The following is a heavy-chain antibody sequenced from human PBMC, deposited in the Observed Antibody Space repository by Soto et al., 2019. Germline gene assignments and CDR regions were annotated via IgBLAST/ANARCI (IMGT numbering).Heavy chain of an antibody. J-gene: IGHJ6*02. D-gene: IGHD6-13*01. CDR3: ARGYQLQLVLYYYYGMDV. Sequence: QVQLVQSGAEVKKPGSSVKVSCKASGGTFSSYAISWVRQAPGQGLEWMGGIIPIFGTANYAQKFQGRVTITADESTSTAYMELSSLRSEDTAVYYCARGYQLQLVLYYYYGMDVWGQGTTVTVSS. V-gene: IGHV1-69*12. CDR2: IIPIFGTA. CDR1: GGTFSSYA.